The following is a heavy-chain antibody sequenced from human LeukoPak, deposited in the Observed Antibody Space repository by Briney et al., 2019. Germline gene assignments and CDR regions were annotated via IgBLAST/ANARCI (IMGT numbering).Heavy chain of an antibody. Sequence: GGSLRLSCAASGFTFSSYDMHWVRQATGKGLEWVSAIGTAGDTYYPGSVKGRFTISRENAKNSLYLQMNSLRAGDTAVYYCARDFDYGDENFDYWGQGTLVTVSS. V-gene: IGHV3-13*01. CDR2: IGTAGDT. J-gene: IGHJ4*02. CDR3: ARDFDYGDENFDY. D-gene: IGHD4-17*01. CDR1: GFTFSSYD.